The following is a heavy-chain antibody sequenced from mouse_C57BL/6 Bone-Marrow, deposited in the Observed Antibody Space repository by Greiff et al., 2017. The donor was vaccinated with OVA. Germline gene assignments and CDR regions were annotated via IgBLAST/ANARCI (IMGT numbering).Heavy chain of an antibody. J-gene: IGHJ1*03. CDR1: GYTFTSYG. CDR2: IYPRSGNT. CDR3: ARGVIYYDYGGYFDV. V-gene: IGHV1-81*01. Sequence: QVHVKQSGAELARPGASVKLSCKASGYTFTSYGISWVKQRTGQGLEWIGEIYPRSGNTYYNEKFKGKATLTSDKSSSTAYMELSSLTSEDSAVYFCARGVIYYDYGGYFDVWGTGTTVTVSS. D-gene: IGHD2-4*01.